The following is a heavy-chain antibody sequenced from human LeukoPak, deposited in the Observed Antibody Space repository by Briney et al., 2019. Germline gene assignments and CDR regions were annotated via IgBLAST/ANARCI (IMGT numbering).Heavy chain of an antibody. V-gene: IGHV4-59*05. Sequence: SETLSLTCTVSGGSISSYYWSWIRQPPGKGLEWIGSIYDSGSTYYNPSLKSRVTISVDTSKNQFSLKLNSVAAADTAVYYCARHYGPWGQGTLVTVSS. CDR3: ARHYGP. CDR1: GGSISSYY. D-gene: IGHD3-16*01. J-gene: IGHJ5*02. CDR2: IYDSGST.